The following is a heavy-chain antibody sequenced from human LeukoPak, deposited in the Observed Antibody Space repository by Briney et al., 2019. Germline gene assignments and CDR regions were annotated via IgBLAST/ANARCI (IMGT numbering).Heavy chain of an antibody. D-gene: IGHD6-19*01. CDR2: IDPSDSYT. V-gene: IGHV5-10-1*01. J-gene: IGHJ4*02. CDR3: ARLVGSGWYARGSDY. CDR1: GYSFTSYW. Sequence: PGESLKISCKGSGYSFTSYWISWVRQMPGKGLEWMGRIDPSDSYTNYSPSFQGHVTISADKSISTAYLQWSSLKASDTAMYYCARLVGSGWYARGSDYWGQGTLVTVSS.